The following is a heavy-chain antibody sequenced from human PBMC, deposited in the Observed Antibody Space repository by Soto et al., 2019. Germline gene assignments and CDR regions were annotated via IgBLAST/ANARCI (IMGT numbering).Heavy chain of an antibody. CDR2: IWYDGSNK. CDR1: GFTFSSYG. Sequence: QVQLVESGGGVVQPGRSLRLSCAASGFTFSSYGMHWVRQAPGKGLEWVAVIWYDGSNKYYADSVKGRFTISRDNSKNTLDVQMKSLRAEGTAVYYCAREHYEHCDFWGQGTLAPVPS. CDR3: AREHYEHCDF. J-gene: IGHJ4*02. V-gene: IGHV3-33*01. D-gene: IGHD3-3*01.